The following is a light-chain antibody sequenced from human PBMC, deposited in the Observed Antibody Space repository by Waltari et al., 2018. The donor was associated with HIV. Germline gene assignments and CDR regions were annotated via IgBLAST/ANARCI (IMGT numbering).Light chain of an antibody. J-gene: IGKJ5*01. V-gene: IGKV3-11*01. CDR1: QSVSSY. CDR3: QHRSFSIT. Sequence: EVVLTQSPGTLSLSQRERATLSCRASQSVSSYLAWYQQKPGQAPRLLIYEASNRATGIPARFSGSGSGTDFTLTISSLEPEDFAVYYGQHRSFSITFGQGTRLEIK. CDR2: EAS.